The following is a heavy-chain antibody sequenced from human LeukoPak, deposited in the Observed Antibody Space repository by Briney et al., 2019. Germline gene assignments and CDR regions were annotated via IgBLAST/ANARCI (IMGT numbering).Heavy chain of an antibody. CDR2: INPSGGST. Sequence: GASVKVSCKSSGYTFTSYYMHWVRQAPGQGLEGMGIINPSGGSTSYAQKFQGRVTMTRDTSTSTVYMELSRLRSDDMAVYYCARTAVYYYYGMDVWGQGTTVTVSS. D-gene: IGHD6-19*01. CDR3: ARTAVYYYYGMDV. J-gene: IGHJ6*02. CDR1: GYTFTSYY. V-gene: IGHV1-46*01.